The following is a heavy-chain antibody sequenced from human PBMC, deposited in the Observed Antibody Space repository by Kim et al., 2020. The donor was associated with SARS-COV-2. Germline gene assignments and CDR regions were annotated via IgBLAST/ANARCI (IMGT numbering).Heavy chain of an antibody. CDR2: IYHSGST. V-gene: IGHV4-4*02. CDR1: GGSISSSNW. CDR3: ARRTPAVAGTGGFDY. D-gene: IGHD6-19*01. Sequence: SETLSLTCAVSGGSISSSNWWSWVRQPPGKGLEWIGEIYHSGSTNYNPSLKSRVTISVDKSKNQFSLKLSSVTAVDTAVYYCARRTPAVAGTGGFDYWGQGTLVTVSS. J-gene: IGHJ4*02.